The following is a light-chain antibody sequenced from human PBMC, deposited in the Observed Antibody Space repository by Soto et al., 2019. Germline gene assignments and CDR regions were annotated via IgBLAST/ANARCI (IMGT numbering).Light chain of an antibody. CDR3: QQYYTYSGT. Sequence: DIQMTQSPSTLSASVGDRVTITCRASQSISSWLAWYQQKPGKAPKLLIYKASSLQTGVPQRFSGGGSGTEFTLISSSLQPDDFATYYCQQYYTYSGTFGQGTKVEIK. V-gene: IGKV1-5*03. CDR1: QSISSW. CDR2: KAS. J-gene: IGKJ1*01.